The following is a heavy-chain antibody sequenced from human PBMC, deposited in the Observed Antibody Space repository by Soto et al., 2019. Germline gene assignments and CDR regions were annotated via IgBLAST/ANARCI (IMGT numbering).Heavy chain of an antibody. V-gene: IGHV1-69*01. CDR3: ARDSGDLYHWNRYEDGKARWFDP. CDR1: GGTFSSYA. CDR2: IIPIFGTA. J-gene: IGHJ5*02. D-gene: IGHD1-20*01. Sequence: QVQLVQSGAEVKKPGSSVKVSCKASGGTFSSYAISWVRQAPGQGLEWMGGIIPIFGTANYAQKFQGRVTITADEFTRTAYMELSSLRSEDTAVYYCARDSGDLYHWNRYEDGKARWFDPGGEGTLVTVSS.